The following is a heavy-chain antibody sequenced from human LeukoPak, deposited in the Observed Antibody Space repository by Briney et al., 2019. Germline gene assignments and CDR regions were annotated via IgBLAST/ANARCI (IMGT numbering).Heavy chain of an antibody. CDR2: INHSGST. J-gene: IGHJ4*02. CDR1: GGSFSGYY. Sequence: NPSETLSLTCAVYGGSFSGYYWSWIRQPPGKGLEWIGEINHSGSTNYNPSLKIRVTISVDTSMNQFSLKLSSVTAADTAVYYCALGGGWYRFDYWGQGTLVTVSS. V-gene: IGHV4-34*01. D-gene: IGHD6-19*01. CDR3: ALGGGWYRFDY.